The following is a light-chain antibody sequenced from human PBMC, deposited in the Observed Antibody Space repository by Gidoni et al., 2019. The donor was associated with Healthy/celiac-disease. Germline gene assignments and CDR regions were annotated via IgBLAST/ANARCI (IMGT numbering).Light chain of an antibody. V-gene: IGKV3-11*01. CDR2: GAS. CDR3: QQRSSWPPET. CDR1: QSVSSY. Sequence: ELVFTPSPATLALTPGERANHSCLASQSVSSYLAWYQQKPGQAPRLLIYGASNRATGIPARFSGSGSGTDFTLTISSLEPEDFAVYYCQQRSSWPPETFGQGTKVEIK. J-gene: IGKJ1*01.